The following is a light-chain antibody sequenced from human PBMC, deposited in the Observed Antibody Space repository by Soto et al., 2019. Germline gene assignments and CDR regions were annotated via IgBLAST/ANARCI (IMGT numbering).Light chain of an antibody. CDR1: QSVSSNY. Sequence: EIVLTQSPGTLSLSPGERATLSCRASQSVSSNYLAWYQQKPGRAPRLLFYGASNRATGIPDRFSGSGSGTDFTLSISRLEPEDFAVYFCQQLGTFGQGTKVEIK. J-gene: IGKJ1*01. CDR2: GAS. V-gene: IGKV3-20*01. CDR3: QQLGT.